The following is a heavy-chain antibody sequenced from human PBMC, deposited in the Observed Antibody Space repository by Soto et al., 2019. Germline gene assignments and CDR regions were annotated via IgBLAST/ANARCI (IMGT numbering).Heavy chain of an antibody. CDR2: IYYSGST. Sequence: PSETLSLTCTASGGSISSSSYYWGWIRQPPGKGLEWIGSIYYSGSTYYNPSLKSRVTISVDTSKNQFSLKLSSVTAADTAVYYCARRGELAIAAAGTGYYYYGMDVWGQGTTVTVSS. J-gene: IGHJ6*02. V-gene: IGHV4-39*01. D-gene: IGHD6-13*01. CDR3: ARRGELAIAAAGTGYYYYGMDV. CDR1: GGSISSSSYY.